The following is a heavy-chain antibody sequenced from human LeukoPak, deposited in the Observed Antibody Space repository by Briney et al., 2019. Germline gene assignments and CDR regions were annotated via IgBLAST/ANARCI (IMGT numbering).Heavy chain of an antibody. V-gene: IGHV4-34*01. CDR2: INHSGST. Sequence: PSETLSLTCAVYGVSFSGYYWSWIRQPPGKGLEWIGEINHSGSTNYNPSLKSRVTISVDTSKNQFSLKLSSVTAADTAVYYCARHPSGSYLFQHWGQGTLVTVSS. J-gene: IGHJ1*01. D-gene: IGHD1-26*01. CDR3: ARHPSGSYLFQH. CDR1: GVSFSGYY.